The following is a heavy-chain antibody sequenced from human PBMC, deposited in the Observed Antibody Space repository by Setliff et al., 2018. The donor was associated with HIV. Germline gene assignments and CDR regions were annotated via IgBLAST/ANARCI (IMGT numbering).Heavy chain of an antibody. CDR3: ARRAVAVDYFDY. D-gene: IGHD6-19*01. CDR1: GGSFRGYY. CDR2: INHSRST. Sequence: SETLSLTCAVYGGSFRGYYWSWIRQPPGKGLEWIGEINHSRSTNNNPSLKSRVTISVDKSKNQFSLKLSSVTAADTAVHYCARRAVAVDYFDYWGQGTQVTVSS. J-gene: IGHJ4*02. V-gene: IGHV4-34*01.